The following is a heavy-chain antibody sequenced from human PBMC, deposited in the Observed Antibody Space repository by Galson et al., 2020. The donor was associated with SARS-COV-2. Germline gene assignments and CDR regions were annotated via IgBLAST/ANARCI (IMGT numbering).Heavy chain of an antibody. CDR1: GFTVSKNH. CDR2: LYGVGNR. CDR3: AGYGGNAR. D-gene: IGHD2-15*01. J-gene: IGHJ4*02. V-gene: IGHV3-66*01. Sequence: GESLKISCAASGFTVSKNHVTWVRQAPGKGLECVSVLYGVGNRYYADSVKGRFTISRDNSKNTVDLQMSNLRVEDTAVYFCAGYGGNARWGQGTLVIVSS.